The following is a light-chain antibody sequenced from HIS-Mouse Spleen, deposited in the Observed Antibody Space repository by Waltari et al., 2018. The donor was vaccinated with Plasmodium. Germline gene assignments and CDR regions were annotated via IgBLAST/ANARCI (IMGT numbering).Light chain of an antibody. CDR3: QQYNNWSFT. CDR1: QSVSSY. Sequence: ELVMTQSPATLSVSPGERAPLSCRASQSVSSYLAWYQQKPGQAPRLLIYDASNRATGIPARFSGSGSGTEFTLTISSLQSEDFAVYYCQQYNNWSFTFGPGTKVDIK. CDR2: DAS. J-gene: IGKJ3*01. V-gene: IGKV3D-15*01.